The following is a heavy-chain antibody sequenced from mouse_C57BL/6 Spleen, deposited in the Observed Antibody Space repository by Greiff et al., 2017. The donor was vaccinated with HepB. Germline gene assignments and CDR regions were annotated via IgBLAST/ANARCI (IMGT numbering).Heavy chain of an antibody. J-gene: IGHJ1*03. CDR1: GYTFTSYW. CDR2: IDPSDSYT. D-gene: IGHD4-1*01. V-gene: IGHV1-50*01. Sequence: QVQLQQPGAELVKPGASVKLSCKASGYTFTSYWMQWVKQRPGQGLEWIGEIDPSDSYTNYNQKFKGKATLTVDTSSSTAYMQLSSLTSEDSAVYYCARRSWDLWYFDVWGTGTTVTVSS. CDR3: ARRSWDLWYFDV.